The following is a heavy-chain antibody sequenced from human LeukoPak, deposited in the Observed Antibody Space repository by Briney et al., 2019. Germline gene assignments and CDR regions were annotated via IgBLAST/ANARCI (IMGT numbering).Heavy chain of an antibody. CDR3: ARTVAGTSPPDY. CDR2: IGTAGDA. J-gene: IGHJ4*02. CDR1: GFTFSSYD. Sequence: PGGSLRLSCAASGFTFSSYDMHWVRHAAGKGLEWVSGIGTAGDAYYPDSVKGRFTISRENAKNSLYLQMNGLRAGDTAVYYCARTVAGTSPPDYWGQGTRVTVSS. D-gene: IGHD6-19*01. V-gene: IGHV3-13*01.